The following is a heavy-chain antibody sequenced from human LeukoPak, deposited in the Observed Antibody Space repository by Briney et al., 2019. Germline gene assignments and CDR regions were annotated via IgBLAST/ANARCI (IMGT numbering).Heavy chain of an antibody. CDR2: ISSSGSTI. J-gene: IGHJ4*02. Sequence: GGSLRLSCAASGFIFSDYYMSWIRQAPGKGLEWVSYISSSGSTIYYADSVKGRFTISRDNVKNSLYLQMNSLRAEDTAVYYCARNYDSSGSIDYWGQGTLVTVSS. D-gene: IGHD3-22*01. CDR3: ARNYDSSGSIDY. V-gene: IGHV3-11*01. CDR1: GFIFSDYY.